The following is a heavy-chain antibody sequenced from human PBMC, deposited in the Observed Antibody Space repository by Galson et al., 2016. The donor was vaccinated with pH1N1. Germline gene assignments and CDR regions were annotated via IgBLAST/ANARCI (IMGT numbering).Heavy chain of an antibody. CDR2: IKSKTDGGTT. CDR3: CADVYDFWSVSGDY. D-gene: IGHD3-3*01. V-gene: IGHV3-15*01. J-gene: IGHJ4*02. Sequence: SLRLSCAASGFTFTNAWMSWVRHAPGKGLELVGRIKSKTDGGTTDFAATVKGRFNISRDDSKKMLYLQINNLKIDDTAVYYCCADVYDFWSVSGDYWAQGTLLTVSS. CDR1: GFTFTNAW.